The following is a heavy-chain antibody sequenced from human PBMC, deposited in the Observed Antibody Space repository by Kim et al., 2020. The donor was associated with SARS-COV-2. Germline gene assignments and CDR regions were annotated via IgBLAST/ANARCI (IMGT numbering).Heavy chain of an antibody. CDR3: ARVVAGGNSYTMDV. CDR2: ISSGGSTK. V-gene: IGHV3-11*04. D-gene: IGHD6-19*01. J-gene: IGHJ6*02. CDR1: GFTFSDYY. Sequence: GGSLRLSCAASGFTFSDYYMSWIRQAPGKGLEGVSYISSGGSTKFYADSVKGRFTISRDNAKNSLYLQMNSLRAEDTAVFFCARVVAGGNSYTMDVWGQGTTVTVSS.